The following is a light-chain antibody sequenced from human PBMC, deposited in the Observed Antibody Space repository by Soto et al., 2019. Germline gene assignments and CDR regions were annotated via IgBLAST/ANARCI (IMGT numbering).Light chain of an antibody. CDR2: GAS. J-gene: IGKJ1*01. V-gene: IGKV3-20*01. Sequence: EIVLTQSPATLSLSPGERATLSCRASQSFSSSYLAWYQQKPGQAPRILVYGASSRATRIPDRFSGSGSGTDFTLTISRLEPEDFAVYYCQQYGSSRTFGQGTKVDIK. CDR1: QSFSSSY. CDR3: QQYGSSRT.